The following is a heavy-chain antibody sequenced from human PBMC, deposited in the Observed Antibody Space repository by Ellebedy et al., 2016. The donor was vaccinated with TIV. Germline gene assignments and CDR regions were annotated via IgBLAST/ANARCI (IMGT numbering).Heavy chain of an antibody. J-gene: IGHJ6*02. V-gene: IGHV3-30*18. Sequence: GGSLRLSXAASGFTFSSYGMHWVRQAPGKGLEWVAVISYDGSNKYYADSVKGRFTISRDNSKNTLYLQMNSLRAEDTAVYYCAKDQEWELPNDCMDVWGQGTTVTVSS. CDR2: ISYDGSNK. D-gene: IGHD1-26*01. CDR3: AKDQEWELPNDCMDV. CDR1: GFTFSSYG.